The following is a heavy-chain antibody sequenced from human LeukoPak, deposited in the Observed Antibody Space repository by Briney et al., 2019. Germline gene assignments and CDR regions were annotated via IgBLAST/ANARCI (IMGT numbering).Heavy chain of an antibody. Sequence: PGGSLRLSCAASGFTFSSYWMHWVRQAPGKGLVWVSHINSDGSSTIYADSVRGRFTISRDNAKNTLFLQMNSLRAEDTAVYYCAREGLAAGLDYRGQGTLVTVSS. CDR3: AREGLAAGLDY. V-gene: IGHV3-74*01. CDR2: INSDGSST. J-gene: IGHJ4*02. D-gene: IGHD6-13*01. CDR1: GFTFSSYW.